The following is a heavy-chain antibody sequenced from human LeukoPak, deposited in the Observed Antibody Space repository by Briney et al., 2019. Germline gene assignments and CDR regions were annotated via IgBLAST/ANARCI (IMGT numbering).Heavy chain of an antibody. CDR3: ARERPSYYDILTGYYPRSLPYYFDY. D-gene: IGHD3-9*01. CDR1: GFTFSSNW. J-gene: IGHJ4*02. CDR2: INHSGST. Sequence: GSLRLSCVASGFTFSSNWMSWIRQPPGKGLEWIGEINHSGSTNYNPSLKSRVTISVDTSKNQFSLKLSSVTAADTAVYYCARERPSYYDILTGYYPRSLPYYFDYWGQGTLVTVSS. V-gene: IGHV4-34*01.